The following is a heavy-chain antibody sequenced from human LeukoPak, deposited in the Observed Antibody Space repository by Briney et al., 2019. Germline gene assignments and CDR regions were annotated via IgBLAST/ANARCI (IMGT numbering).Heavy chain of an antibody. J-gene: IGHJ6*03. CDR2: IYTSGST. CDR1: GGSISSYY. D-gene: IGHD4-23*01. V-gene: IGHV4-4*07. CDR3: ARIYGGNLPATGSEIYYYYYYMDV. Sequence: SQTLSLTCTVSGGSISSYYWSWIRQPAGKGLEWIGRIYTSGSTNYNPSLKSRVTMSVDTSKNQFSLKLSSVTAADTAVYYCARIYGGNLPATGSEIYYYYYYMDVWGKGTTVTVSS.